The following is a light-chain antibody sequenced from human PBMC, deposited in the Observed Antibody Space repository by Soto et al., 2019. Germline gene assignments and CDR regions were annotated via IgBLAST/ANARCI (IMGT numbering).Light chain of an antibody. Sequence: QSVLTQPPSASGTPGQRVTISCSGSSSDVGGYNYVSWYQQHPGEAPKLMIYEVSNQPSGVSNRFSGSKSGNTASLTISGLQAEDEADYYCSSYTSSDTYVFGTGTKVTVL. CDR3: SSYTSSDTYV. CDR2: EVS. CDR1: SSDVGGYNY. V-gene: IGLV2-14*01. J-gene: IGLJ1*01.